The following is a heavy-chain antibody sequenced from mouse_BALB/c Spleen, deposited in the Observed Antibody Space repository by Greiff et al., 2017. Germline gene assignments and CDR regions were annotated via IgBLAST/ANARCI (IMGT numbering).Heavy chain of an antibody. CDR1: GYSFTSYW. CDR2: IYPGNSDT. Sequence: VQLQQSGTVLARPGASVKMSCKASGYSFTSYWMHWVKQRPGQGLEWIGAIYPGNSDTSYNQKFKGKAKLTAVTSASTAYMELSSLTNEDSAVYYCTRIYYDYEDYAMDYWGQGTSVTVSS. V-gene: IGHV1-5*01. D-gene: IGHD2-4*01. J-gene: IGHJ4*01. CDR3: TRIYYDYEDYAMDY.